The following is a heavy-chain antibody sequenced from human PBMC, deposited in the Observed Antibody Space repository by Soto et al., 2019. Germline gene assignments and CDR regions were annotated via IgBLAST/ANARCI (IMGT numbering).Heavy chain of an antibody. D-gene: IGHD2-2*01. V-gene: IGHV1-69*13. CDR1: GGTFSSYA. CDR3: VREDIVVVPAARKDYYYYYGMDV. CDR2: IIPIFGTA. Sequence: ASVKVSCKASGGTFSSYAISWVRQAPGQGLEWMGGIIPIFGTANYAQKFQGRVTITADESTSTAYMELSSLRSEDTAVYYCVREDIVVVPAARKDYYYYYGMDVWGQGTTVTVSS. J-gene: IGHJ6*02.